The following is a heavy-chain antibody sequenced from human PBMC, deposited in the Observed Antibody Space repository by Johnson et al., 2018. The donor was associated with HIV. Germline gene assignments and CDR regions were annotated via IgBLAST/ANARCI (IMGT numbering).Heavy chain of an antibody. CDR1: GFIFNTFG. J-gene: IGHJ3*02. Sequence: QVHLVESGGGVVQPGGSLRLSCAASGFIFNTFGMHWVRQAPGKGLEWVAFIRYDGSIQYYADSVKGRFTISRDNSKNTLYLQMNSLRAEDTAVYYCAKNGARGDAFDIWGQGTMVTVSS. V-gene: IGHV3-30*02. CDR3: AKNGARGDAFDI. CDR2: IRYDGSIQ. D-gene: IGHD2-8*01.